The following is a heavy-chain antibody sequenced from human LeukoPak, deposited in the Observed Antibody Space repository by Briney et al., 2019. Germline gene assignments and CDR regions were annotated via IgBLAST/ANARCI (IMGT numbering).Heavy chain of an antibody. V-gene: IGHV3-23*01. D-gene: IGHD6-6*01. CDR2: ISGSGGST. CDR3: AKGRGSIAARHFDY. J-gene: IGHJ4*02. CDR1: GFTFSSYA. Sequence: PGGSLRLSCAASGFTFSSYAMSWARQAPGKGLEWVSGISGSGGSTYYADSVKGRFTISRDNSKNTLYLQMNSLRAEDTAVYYCAKGRGSIAARHFDYWGQGTLVTVSS.